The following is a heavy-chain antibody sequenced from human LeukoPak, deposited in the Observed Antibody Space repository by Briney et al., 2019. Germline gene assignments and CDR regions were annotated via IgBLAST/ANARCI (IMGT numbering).Heavy chain of an antibody. CDR3: AKDLGYCSSTSCYNDY. J-gene: IGHJ4*02. Sequence: GGSLRLSCAASGFTFNEYSMNWVRQAPGKGLEWISYITWSSDTIYYADSVKGRFTISRDNAKNTLYLQMNSLRAEDTAVYYCAKDLGYCSSTSCYNDYWGQGTLVTVSS. CDR1: GFTFNEYS. V-gene: IGHV3-48*01. CDR2: ITWSSDTI. D-gene: IGHD2-2*02.